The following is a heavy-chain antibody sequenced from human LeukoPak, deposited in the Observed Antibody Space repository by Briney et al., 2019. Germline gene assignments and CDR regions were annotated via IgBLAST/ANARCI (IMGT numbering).Heavy chain of an antibody. J-gene: IGHJ5*02. D-gene: IGHD6-13*01. Sequence: GSLRLSCAASGFTFISYAMSWVRQPPGKGLEWIGEIYHSGSTNYNPSLKSRVTISVDKSKNQFSLKLSSVTAADTAVYYCAREIRQEVYSSSWYVDPWGQGTLVTVSS. CDR1: GFTFISYAM. CDR2: IYHSGST. V-gene: IGHV4-4*02. CDR3: AREIRQEVYSSSWYVDP.